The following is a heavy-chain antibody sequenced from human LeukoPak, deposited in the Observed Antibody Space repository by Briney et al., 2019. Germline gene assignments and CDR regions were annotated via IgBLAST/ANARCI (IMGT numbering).Heavy chain of an antibody. CDR2: MNPNSGNT. J-gene: IGHJ4*02. Sequence: ASVKVSCKASGYTFTSYDINRVRQATGQGLEWMGWMNPNSGNTGYAQKFQGRVTMTRNTSISTVNMELSSLRSEDTAVYYCARGPYDSSGYRFDYWGQGTLVTVSS. CDR3: ARGPYDSSGYRFDY. D-gene: IGHD3-22*01. CDR1: GYTFTSYD. V-gene: IGHV1-8*01.